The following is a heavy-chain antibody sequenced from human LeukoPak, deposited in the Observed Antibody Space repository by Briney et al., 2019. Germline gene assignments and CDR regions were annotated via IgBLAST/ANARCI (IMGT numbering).Heavy chain of an antibody. CDR1: GFTFSSYE. J-gene: IGHJ4*02. Sequence: GGTLRLSCAASGFTFSSYEMNWVRQAPGKGLEWVSYISSSGSTIYYADSVKGRFTISRDNAKNSLYLQMNSLRAEDTAVYYCARECSGYYCGLDYWGQGTLVTVSS. CDR2: ISSSGSTI. CDR3: ARECSGYYCGLDY. V-gene: IGHV3-48*03. D-gene: IGHD3-22*01.